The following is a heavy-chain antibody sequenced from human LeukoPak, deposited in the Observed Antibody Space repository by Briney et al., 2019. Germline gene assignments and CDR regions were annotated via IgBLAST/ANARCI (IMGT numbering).Heavy chain of an antibody. D-gene: IGHD3-10*01. J-gene: IGHJ4*02. CDR3: AKDQGSYLNY. CDR2: ISYDGSNK. Sequence: GGSLRLSCAAPGFTFSSYGMHWVRQAPGKGLEWVAVISYDGSNKYYADSVKGRFTMSRDNSKNTLYLQMNSLRAEDTAVYYCAKDQGSYLNYWGQGTLVTVSS. CDR1: GFTFSSYG. V-gene: IGHV3-30*18.